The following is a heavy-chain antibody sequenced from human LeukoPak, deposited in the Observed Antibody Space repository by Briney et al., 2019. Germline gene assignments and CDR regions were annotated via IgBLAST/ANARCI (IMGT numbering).Heavy chain of an antibody. J-gene: IGHJ4*02. CDR1: GFTFSNYA. CDR3: AKNFGQYDN. CDR2: ISGSAGST. Sequence: GGSLRLSCAASGFTFSNYAMSWVRQAPGKGLEWVPGISGSAGSTYYADSAKGRFTISRDNSKNTLYLQMNSLRAEDTAVYYCAKNFGQYDNWGQGTLVTVSS. D-gene: IGHD3-10*01. V-gene: IGHV3-23*01.